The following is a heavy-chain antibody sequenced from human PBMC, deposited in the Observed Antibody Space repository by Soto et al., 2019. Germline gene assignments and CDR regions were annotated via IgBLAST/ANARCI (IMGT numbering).Heavy chain of an antibody. J-gene: IGHJ6*02. Sequence: SVKVSCKASGGTFSSYAISWVRQAPGQGLEWMGGIIPIFGTANYAQKFQGRVTITADESTSTAYMELSSLRSEDTAVYYCASNEVDTAIVTPYYYYGMDVWGQGTTVTVSS. CDR2: IIPIFGTA. D-gene: IGHD5-18*01. CDR3: ASNEVDTAIVTPYYYYGMDV. V-gene: IGHV1-69*13. CDR1: GGTFSSYA.